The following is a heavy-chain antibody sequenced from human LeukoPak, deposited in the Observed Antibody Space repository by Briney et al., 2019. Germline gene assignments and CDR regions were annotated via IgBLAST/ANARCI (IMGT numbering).Heavy chain of an antibody. CDR1: GGSISSYY. V-gene: IGHV4-59*01. CDR3: ARDRTIFGVAGYAFDI. J-gene: IGHJ3*02. Sequence: PSETLSLTCTVSGGSISSYYWSWIRQPPGNGLEWIGYIYYSGSTNYNPSLKSRVTISVDTSKNQFSLKLSSVTAADTAVYYCARDRTIFGVAGYAFDIWGQGTMVTVSS. CDR2: IYYSGST. D-gene: IGHD3-3*01.